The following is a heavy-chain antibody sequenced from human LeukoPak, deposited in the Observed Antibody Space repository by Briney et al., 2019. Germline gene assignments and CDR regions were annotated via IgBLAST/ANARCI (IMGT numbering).Heavy chain of an antibody. D-gene: IGHD2-2*01. V-gene: IGHV4-30-4*01. Sequence: SQTLSLTCTVSGGSISSGDYYWSWIRQPPGKGLEWIGYIYYSGSTYYNPSLKSRVTISVDTSKNQFSLELSSVTAADTAVYYCARGLHAYQLLIPFDIWGQGTMVTVSS. CDR2: IYYSGST. J-gene: IGHJ3*02. CDR3: ARGLHAYQLLIPFDI. CDR1: GGSISSGDYY.